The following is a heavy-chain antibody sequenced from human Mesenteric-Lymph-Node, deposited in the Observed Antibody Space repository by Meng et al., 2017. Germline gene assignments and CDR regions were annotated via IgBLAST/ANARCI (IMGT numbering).Heavy chain of an antibody. CDR3: AKGGRLSTYYYGMDV. V-gene: IGHV3-9*01. D-gene: IGHD2-15*01. J-gene: IGHJ6*02. CDR2: ISWNSGSI. CDR1: GFTFDDYA. Sequence: SLKISCVASGFTFDDYAMHWVRQVPGKGLEWVSGISWNSGSIGYVDSVKGRFTISRDNAKNSLYLQMNSLTSEDTALYYCAKGGRLSTYYYGMDVWGQGTTVTVSS.